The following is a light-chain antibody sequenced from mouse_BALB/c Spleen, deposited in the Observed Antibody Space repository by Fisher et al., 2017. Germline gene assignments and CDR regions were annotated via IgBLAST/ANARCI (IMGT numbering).Light chain of an antibody. CDR1: SSVSY. CDR3: QQWSSNPPT. J-gene: IGKJ2*01. CDR2: RTS. V-gene: IGKV4-68*01. Sequence: IVLTQSPAIMSASPGEKVTMTCSASSSVSYMHWYQQRPGSSPKPWIYRTSNLASGVPARFSGSGSGTSYSLTISRMEAEDAATYYCQQWSSNPPTFGGGTKLEIK.